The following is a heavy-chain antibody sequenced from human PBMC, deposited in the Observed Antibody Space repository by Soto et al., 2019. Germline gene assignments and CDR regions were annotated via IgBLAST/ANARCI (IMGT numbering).Heavy chain of an antibody. V-gene: IGHV3-23*01. Sequence: GGSLRLSCAASGFTFSSYAMSWVRQAPGKGLEWVSAISGSGGSTYYADSVKGRFTISRDNSKNTLYLQMNSLRAEDTAVYYRAKVGRSSLGYCTNWGQGTLVTVSS. CDR3: AKVGRSSLGYCTN. CDR2: ISGSGGST. J-gene: IGHJ4*02. D-gene: IGHD2-8*01. CDR1: GFTFSSYA.